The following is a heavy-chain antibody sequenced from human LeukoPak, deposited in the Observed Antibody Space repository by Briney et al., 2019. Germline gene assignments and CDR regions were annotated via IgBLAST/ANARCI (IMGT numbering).Heavy chain of an antibody. J-gene: IGHJ4*02. CDR2: IFSHGET. Sequence: PGGSLRLSCAASGFTVGNNYMNWVRQAPGKGLEWVSLIFSHGETSYADSVKGRFTISRDNSKNTLYLQMNGLRVEDTAVYYCARGPPAVLINTYAWGQGTLVTVSS. CDR1: GFTVGNNY. CDR3: ARGPPAVLINTYA. V-gene: IGHV3-66*01. D-gene: IGHD3-3*02.